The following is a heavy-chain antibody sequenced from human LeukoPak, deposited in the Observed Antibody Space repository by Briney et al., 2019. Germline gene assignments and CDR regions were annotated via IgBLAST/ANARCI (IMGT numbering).Heavy chain of an antibody. Sequence: GGSPRLSCAASGFTFSSYGMHWVRQAPGKGLEWVAVISYDGSNKYYADSVKGRFTISRDNSKNTLHLQMNSLRAEDTAVYYCAKAGGSEYYYGMDVWGQGTTVTVSS. CDR2: ISYDGSNK. V-gene: IGHV3-30*18. J-gene: IGHJ6*02. CDR1: GFTFSSYG. CDR3: AKAGGSEYYYGMDV. D-gene: IGHD3-10*01.